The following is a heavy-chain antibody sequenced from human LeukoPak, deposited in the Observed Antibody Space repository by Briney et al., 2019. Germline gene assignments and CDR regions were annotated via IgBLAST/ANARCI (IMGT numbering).Heavy chain of an antibody. D-gene: IGHD3-10*01. CDR3: AAGGDYYYHMDV. J-gene: IGHJ6*03. CDR2: ISSSSSYI. Sequence: GGSLRLSCAASGFAFSYYAMNWVRQAPGKGLEWVSSISSSSSYIYYADSLKGRFTISRDNAKNSLFLQMNSLRAEDTAVYHCAAGGDYYYHMDVWGKGTTVTVSS. V-gene: IGHV3-21*01. CDR1: GFAFSYYA.